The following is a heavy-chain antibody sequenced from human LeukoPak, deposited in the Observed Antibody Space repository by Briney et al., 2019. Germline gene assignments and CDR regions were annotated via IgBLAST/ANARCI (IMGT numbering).Heavy chain of an antibody. Sequence: PGGSLRLSCAASGFTFSSYAMSWVRQAPGKGLEWVSAISGSGGSTYYADSVKGRFTISRDNSKNTLYLQMNSLRAEDTAVYYCAKDTCSSTSCSNPMDVWGKGTTVTVSS. CDR1: GFTFSSYA. CDR2: ISGSGGST. V-gene: IGHV3-23*01. D-gene: IGHD2-2*01. CDR3: AKDTCSSTSCSNPMDV. J-gene: IGHJ6*03.